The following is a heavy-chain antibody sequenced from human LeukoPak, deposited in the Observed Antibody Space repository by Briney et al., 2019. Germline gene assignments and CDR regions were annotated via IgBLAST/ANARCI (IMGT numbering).Heavy chain of an antibody. CDR3: TGVSRSSWHDY. CDR1: GFTFSNAW. J-gene: IGHJ4*02. D-gene: IGHD6-13*01. Sequence: PGGSLRLSCAASGFTFSNAWMSWVRQAPGKGLEWVGRIKSKTDGGTPDYAAPVKGRFTISRDDSKNTLYLQMNSLKTEDTAVYYCTGVSRSSWHDYWGQGTLVTVSS. V-gene: IGHV3-15*01. CDR2: IKSKTDGGTP.